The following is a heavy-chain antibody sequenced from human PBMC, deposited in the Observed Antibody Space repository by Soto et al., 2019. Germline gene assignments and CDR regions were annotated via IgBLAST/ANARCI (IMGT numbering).Heavy chain of an antibody. Sequence: QVQLVESGGGVVQPGRSLRLSCAASGFTFSSYCMHWVRQAPGKGLEWVAGISYDGSNKYYADSVKGRFTISRDNSKNTLYLQMNSLRAEDTAVYYCANARIAVALLDYWGQGTLVTVSS. CDR2: ISYDGSNK. J-gene: IGHJ4*02. D-gene: IGHD6-19*01. CDR3: ANARIAVALLDY. V-gene: IGHV3-30*18. CDR1: GFTFSSYC.